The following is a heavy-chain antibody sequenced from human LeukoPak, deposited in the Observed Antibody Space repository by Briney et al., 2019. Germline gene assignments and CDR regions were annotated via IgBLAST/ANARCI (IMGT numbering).Heavy chain of an antibody. V-gene: IGHV4-34*01. D-gene: IGHD3-3*01. CDR1: GESFSGFY. J-gene: IGHJ4*02. Sequence: SQTLSLTCGVYGESFSGFYWSWIRQTPGKGLQWIGEINHSGDINYNPSLESRVSISVDASKRQFSLRLSSVTAADTAVYYCARRDFALFGVITSFDSWGQGTRVTISS. CDR2: INHSGDI. CDR3: ARRDFALFGVITSFDS.